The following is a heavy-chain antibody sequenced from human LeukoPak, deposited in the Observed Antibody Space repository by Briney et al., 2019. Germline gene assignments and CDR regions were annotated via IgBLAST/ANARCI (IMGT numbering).Heavy chain of an antibody. D-gene: IGHD2-15*01. J-gene: IGHJ3*02. V-gene: IGHV3-48*01. CDR3: ARDVVGAYHDAFDI. CDR2: ISSSSSTI. Sequence: GGSLRLSCAASGFTFSSYAMNWVRQAPGKGLEWVSYISSSSSTIYYADSVKGRFTISRDNAKNSLYLQMNSLRAEDTAVYYCARDVVGAYHDAFDIWGQGTMVTVSS. CDR1: GFTFSSYA.